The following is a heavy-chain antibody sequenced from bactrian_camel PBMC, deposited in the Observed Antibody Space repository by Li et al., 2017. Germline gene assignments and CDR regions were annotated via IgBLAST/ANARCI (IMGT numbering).Heavy chain of an antibody. V-gene: IGHV3S40*01. Sequence: VQLVESGGGSVRPGGSLRLSCAASGYTYCRYVMRSWYRQAPGKERERVARIATGSGNTYYADSVKGRFTISQDNAKNTVYLQMNSLKPEDTATYYCAARGPYCYTTLSVRDFTYWGQGTQVTVS. D-gene: IGHD2*01. CDR3: AARGPYCYTTLSVRDFTY. CDR2: IATGSGNT. CDR1: GYTYCRYV. J-gene: IGHJ6*01.